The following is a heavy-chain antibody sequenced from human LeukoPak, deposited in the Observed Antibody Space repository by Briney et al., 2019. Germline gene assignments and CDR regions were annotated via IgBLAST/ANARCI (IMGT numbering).Heavy chain of an antibody. Sequence: SETLSLNCTVSVGSIGIILHYWGSVRQPPGRVLEWHWSMCYSGTAYYNPSSKSQGIISLDTSSKQLSLRLRSVTAADTAVYYCARKRVGNYYIYMDVWGKGTTVTVSS. CDR3: ARKRVGNYYIYMDV. CDR2: MCYSGTA. V-gene: IGHV4-39*07. J-gene: IGHJ6*03. D-gene: IGHD4-23*01. CDR1: VGSIGIILHY.